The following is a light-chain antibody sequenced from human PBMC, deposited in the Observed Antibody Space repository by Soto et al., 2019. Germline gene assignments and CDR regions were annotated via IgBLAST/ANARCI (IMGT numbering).Light chain of an antibody. CDR1: QSISSW. CDR3: QQYNNWART. Sequence: DIQMTQSPSTLSASVGDRATITCRASQSISSWLAWYQQKPGKAPKLLIYKASSLESGVPSRFSGSGSGTEFTLTISSLQSEDFAVYFCQQYNNWARTFGQGTKVDIK. CDR2: KAS. V-gene: IGKV1-5*03. J-gene: IGKJ1*01.